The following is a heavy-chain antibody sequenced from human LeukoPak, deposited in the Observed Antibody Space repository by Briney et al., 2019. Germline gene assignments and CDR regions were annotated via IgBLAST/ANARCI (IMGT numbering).Heavy chain of an antibody. CDR1: GGSFSGYY. V-gene: IGHV4-34*01. CDR3: ARSDTRTCSSTSCAYFDY. Sequence: SETLSLTCAVYGGSFSGYYWSWIRQPPGKGLEWIGEINHSGSTNYNPSLKSRVTISVDTSKNQFSLKLSSVTAADTAVYYCARSDTRTCSSTSCAYFDYWGQGTLVTVSS. J-gene: IGHJ4*02. CDR2: INHSGST. D-gene: IGHD2-2*01.